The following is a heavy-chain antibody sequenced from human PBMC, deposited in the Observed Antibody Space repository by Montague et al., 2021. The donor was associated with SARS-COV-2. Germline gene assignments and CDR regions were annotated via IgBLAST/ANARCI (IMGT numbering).Heavy chain of an antibody. J-gene: IGHJ3*02. D-gene: IGHD2/OR15-2a*01. CDR2: IYSSGTT. V-gene: IGHV4-31*03. Sequence: TLSLTCTVSGGSISSSNHYWSCIRQPPGKGLEWIGYIYSSGTTYYNPSLRSRVTISVDTSKKQFSLKLNSVTAADTAVYYCARGMNSVSETMAAFDNWGQGTMVAVSS. CDR1: GGSISSSNHY. CDR3: ARGMNSVSETMAAFDN.